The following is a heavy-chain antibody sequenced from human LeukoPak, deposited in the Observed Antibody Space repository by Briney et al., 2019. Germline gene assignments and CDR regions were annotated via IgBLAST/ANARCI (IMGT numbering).Heavy chain of an antibody. CDR3: ARSSDYYDSSGPDY. D-gene: IGHD3-22*01. V-gene: IGHV1-69*04. J-gene: IGHJ4*02. Sequence: SVKVSCKASGGTFSSYAISWVRQAPGQGLGWMGRIIPILGIANYAQKFQGRVTITADKSTSTAYMELSSLRSEDTAVYYCARSSDYYDSSGPDYWGQGTLVTVSS. CDR1: GGTFSSYA. CDR2: IIPILGIA.